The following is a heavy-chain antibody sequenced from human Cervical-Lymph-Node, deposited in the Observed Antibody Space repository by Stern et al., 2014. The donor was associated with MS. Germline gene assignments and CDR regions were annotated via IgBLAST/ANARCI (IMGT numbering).Heavy chain of an antibody. V-gene: IGHV1-24*01. CDR1: GDTLSELS. J-gene: IGHJ4*02. CDR3: AVDVAPG. D-gene: IGHD2-15*01. Sequence: VQLVESGAEVKKPGASVKVSCKVSGDTLSELSMHWVRQAPGQGLEWMANFDPEDGETTYAQKFQGRVTLTEDRSRDTAYMELRSLRVEDTAVYYCAVDVAPGWGQGTLVTVSS. CDR2: FDPEDGET.